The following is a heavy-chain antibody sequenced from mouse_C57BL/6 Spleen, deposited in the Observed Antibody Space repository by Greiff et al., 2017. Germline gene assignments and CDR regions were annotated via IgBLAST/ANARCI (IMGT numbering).Heavy chain of an antibody. Sequence: DVKLQESGAELVKPGASVKLSCTASGFNIKDYYMHWVKQRTEQGLEWIGRIDPEDGETKYAPKFQGKATITADTSSNTAYLQLSSLTSEDTAVYYCAKPTVVADFDYWGQGTTLTVSS. CDR3: AKPTVVADFDY. V-gene: IGHV14-2*01. CDR2: IDPEDGET. CDR1: GFNIKDYY. D-gene: IGHD1-1*01. J-gene: IGHJ2*01.